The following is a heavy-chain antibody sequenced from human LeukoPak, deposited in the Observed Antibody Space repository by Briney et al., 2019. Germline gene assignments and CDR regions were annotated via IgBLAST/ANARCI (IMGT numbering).Heavy chain of an antibody. D-gene: IGHD3-16*01. V-gene: IGHV4-30-4*01. CDR3: ARETSEGAWWFDP. CDR1: GGSISSGDYY. J-gene: IGHJ5*02. Sequence: PSETLSLTCTVSGGSISSGDYYWSWIRQPPGKGLEWIGYIYYNGSTYYNPSLKSRVTISVDTSKNQFSLKLSSVTAADTAVYYCARETSEGAWWFDPWGQGTLVTVSA. CDR2: IYYNGST.